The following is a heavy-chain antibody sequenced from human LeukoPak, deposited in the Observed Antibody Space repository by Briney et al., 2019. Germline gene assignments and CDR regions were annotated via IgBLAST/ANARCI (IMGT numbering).Heavy chain of an antibody. V-gene: IGHV1-3*01. CDR3: ARDPGVVIPAVMDY. CDR1: GYTFTSYA. J-gene: IGHJ4*02. CDR2: INAGNGNT. Sequence: ASVTVSCKASGYTFTSYAIHWVRQAPGQRLEWMGWINAGNGNTKYSQKFQGRVTISRDTSASTAYMELSSLRSEDTAVYYCARDPGVVIPAVMDYWGQGTLVTVSS. D-gene: IGHD2-2*01.